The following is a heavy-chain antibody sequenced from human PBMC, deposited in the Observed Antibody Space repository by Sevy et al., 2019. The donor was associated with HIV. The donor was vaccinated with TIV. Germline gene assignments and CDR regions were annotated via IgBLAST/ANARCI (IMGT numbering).Heavy chain of an antibody. CDR2: ISHSGST. Sequence: SETLSLTCTVSGGSINIINHYWNWIRQPPGKGLEWIGYISHSGSTHYNPSLRSRITISSDTSKNHFSLKLTSVTAADTAVYYCARLVDTTMDRGDYWGQGTPVTVSS. CDR3: ARLVDTTMDRGDY. V-gene: IGHV4-30-4*08. D-gene: IGHD3-10*01. J-gene: IGHJ4*02. CDR1: GGSINIINHY.